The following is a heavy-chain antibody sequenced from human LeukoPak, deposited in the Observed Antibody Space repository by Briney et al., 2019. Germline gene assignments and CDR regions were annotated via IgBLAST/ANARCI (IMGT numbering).Heavy chain of an antibody. D-gene: IGHD6-19*01. J-gene: IGHJ6*02. V-gene: IGHV4-4*07. CDR3: ARDRGSGWMNYYGMDV. Sequence: SETLSLTCTVSGGSISSYYWSWIRQPAGKGLEWIGRICTSGSTNYNPSLKSRVTMSVDTSKNQFSLKLSSVTAADTAVYYCARDRGSGWMNYYGMDVWGQGTTVTVSS. CDR2: ICTSGST. CDR1: GGSISSYY.